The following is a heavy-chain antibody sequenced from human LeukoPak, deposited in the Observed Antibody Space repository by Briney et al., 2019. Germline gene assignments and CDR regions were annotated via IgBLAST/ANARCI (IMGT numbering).Heavy chain of an antibody. CDR2: IYYTGSA. Sequence: SETLSLTCTVSGGSIGRYYWGWLRQPPGKGLEWIAYIYYTGSANYNPSLKSRVTISVDTSKNQFSLKLSSVTAAYTAVYYCARGVVPAAMEGLFDYGGQGTLVTVSS. V-gene: IGHV4-59*01. J-gene: IGHJ4*02. CDR3: ARGVVPAAMEGLFDY. D-gene: IGHD2-2*01. CDR1: GGSIGRYY.